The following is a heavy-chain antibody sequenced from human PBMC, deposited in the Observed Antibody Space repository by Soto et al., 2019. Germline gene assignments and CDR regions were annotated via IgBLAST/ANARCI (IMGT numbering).Heavy chain of an antibody. CDR3: ARDSAESGSYPFAYYGMDV. V-gene: IGHV3-30*03. D-gene: IGHD1-26*01. CDR2: ISYDGTNK. CDR1: GFTFSRYG. J-gene: IGHJ6*02. Sequence: PGGSLRLSCAASGFTFSRYGIHWVRQAPGKGLEWVAAISYDGTNKYYADSVKGRFAISRDDSKNTLHLQMNTLRPEDTAVYYCARDSAESGSYPFAYYGMDVWGQGTTVTVSS.